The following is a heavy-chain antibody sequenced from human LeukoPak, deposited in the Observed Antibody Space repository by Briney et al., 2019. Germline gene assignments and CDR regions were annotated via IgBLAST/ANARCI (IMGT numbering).Heavy chain of an antibody. V-gene: IGHV4-59*01. CDR2: IYYSGST. J-gene: IGHJ4*02. CDR1: GGSISSYY. D-gene: IGHD3-10*01. Sequence: SETLSLACTVSGGSISSYYWHWIRQPPEKGLEWIGYIYYSGSTNYNPSLKSRVTISVDTSKNRFSLKLSSVTAADTAVYYCARVGESVDYWGQGTLVTVSS. CDR3: ARVGESVDY.